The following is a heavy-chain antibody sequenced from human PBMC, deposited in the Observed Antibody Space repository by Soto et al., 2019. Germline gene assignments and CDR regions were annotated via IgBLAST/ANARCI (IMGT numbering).Heavy chain of an antibody. CDR3: AKAIQRGYCSSTSCPTLYYYYGMDV. CDR2: ISGSGGST. Sequence: PVGSLRLSCAASGFTFSSYAMSWVRQAPGKGLEWVSAISGSGGSTYYADSVKGRFTISRDNSKNTLYLQMNSLRAEDTAVYYCAKAIQRGYCSSTSCPTLYYYYGMDVWGQGTTVTVSS. J-gene: IGHJ6*02. CDR1: GFTFSSYA. V-gene: IGHV3-23*01. D-gene: IGHD2-2*03.